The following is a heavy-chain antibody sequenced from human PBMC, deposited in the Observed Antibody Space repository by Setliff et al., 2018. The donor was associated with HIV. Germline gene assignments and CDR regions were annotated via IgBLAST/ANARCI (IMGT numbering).Heavy chain of an antibody. V-gene: IGHV3-21*01. J-gene: IGHJ4*02. D-gene: IGHD2-21*02. CDR3: ARESYRGNSNY. Sequence: PGGSLRLSCAASGFTFSSYSMNWVRQAPGKGLEWVSSISSSSSYTYYADSVKGRFTISRDNAKNSLYLQMNSLRAEDTAVYYCARESYRGNSNYWGQGTLVTVSS. CDR1: GFTFSSYS. CDR2: ISSSSSYT.